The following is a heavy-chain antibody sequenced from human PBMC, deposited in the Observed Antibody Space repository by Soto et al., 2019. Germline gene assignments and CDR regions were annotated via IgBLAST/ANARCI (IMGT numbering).Heavy chain of an antibody. CDR1: GYTFINYH. Sequence: QVQVVQSGAEVKKPGASVKVSCKTSGYTFINYHVHWVRQAPGQGLEWMGAINPNGGSTTYAQHLQGRITMTSDASTSTVDMDLSSLRADDTAVYYCALPKNTLGWYNFWGQGSLVTVS. J-gene: IGHJ4*02. CDR2: INPNGGST. V-gene: IGHV1-46*01. D-gene: IGHD6-19*01. CDR3: ALPKNTLGWYNF.